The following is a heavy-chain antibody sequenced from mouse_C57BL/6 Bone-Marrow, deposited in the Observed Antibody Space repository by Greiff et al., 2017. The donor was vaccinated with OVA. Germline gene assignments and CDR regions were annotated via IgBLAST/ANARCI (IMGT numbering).Heavy chain of an antibody. Sequence: QVQLQQPGAELVRPGTSVKLSCKASGYTFTNYWMHWVKQRPGQGLEWIGVIAPSDSYINYNQKFKCRATLTVDTSSSTAYMHRSSLTSEDSAVYCCAHYGSRLYLHYWGQGTSLTVTS. J-gene: IGHJ2*02. CDR2: IAPSDSYI. D-gene: IGHD1-1*01. V-gene: IGHV1-59*01. CDR3: AHYGSRLYLHY. CDR1: GYTFTNYW.